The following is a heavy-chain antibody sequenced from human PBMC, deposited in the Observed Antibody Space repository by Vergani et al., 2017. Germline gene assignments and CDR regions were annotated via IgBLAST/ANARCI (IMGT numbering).Heavy chain of an antibody. CDR3: ARMGGYXEGDACRVGYFDS. Sequence: QVQLQESGPGLVKPSQTLSLTCSVSGDSISSGVYYWNWIRQHPGKGLEWIGYIYSTGSTHHNPSLRRRINMSVDTSKNQFSLKLNCVTAADTAMYYGARMGGYXEGDACRVGYFDSWGPGILVTVSS. D-gene: IGHD4/OR15-4a*01. J-gene: IGHJ4*02. CDR2: IYSTGST. CDR1: GDSISSGVYY. V-gene: IGHV4-31*03.